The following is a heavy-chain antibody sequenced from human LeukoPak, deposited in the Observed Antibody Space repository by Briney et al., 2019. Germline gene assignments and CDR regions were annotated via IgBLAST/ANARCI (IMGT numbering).Heavy chain of an antibody. CDR1: GGSFSGYY. J-gene: IGHJ6*02. Sequence: PSETLSLTCAVYGGSFSGYYRSWIRQPPGKGLEWIGEINHSGSTNYNPSLKSRVTISVDTSKNQFSLKLSSVTAADTAVYYCARVGLGYCSSTSCFLGMDVWGQGTTVTVSS. CDR3: ARVGLGYCSSTSCFLGMDV. CDR2: INHSGST. V-gene: IGHV4-34*01. D-gene: IGHD2-2*01.